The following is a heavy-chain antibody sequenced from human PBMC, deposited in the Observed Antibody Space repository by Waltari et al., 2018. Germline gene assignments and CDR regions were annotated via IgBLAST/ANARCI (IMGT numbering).Heavy chain of an antibody. V-gene: IGHV3-74*01. Sequence: EVQLVESGGGVVPPGRSLRLACPASGFSPSRYGLPWFRLVPGKGLMWVSRISRDGSDWIYADSVKGRFTISRDNAKNSLYLQMNSLRAEDTAIYYCVRDTLEWTSSTPHFDYWGQGALVTVSS. J-gene: IGHJ4*02. CDR1: GFSPSRYG. CDR3: VRDTLEWTSSTPHFDY. CDR2: ISRDGSDW. D-gene: IGHD3-3*01.